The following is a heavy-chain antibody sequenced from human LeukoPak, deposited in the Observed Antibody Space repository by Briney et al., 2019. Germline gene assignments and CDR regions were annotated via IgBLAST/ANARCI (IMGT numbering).Heavy chain of an antibody. CDR1: GFTFSSYG. Sequence: GGSLRLSCAASGFTFSSYGMHWVRQAPGKGLEWVAFIRYDGSNKYYADSVKGRFTISRDNSKNTLYLRMNSLRAEDTAVYYCAKVVDGDYVAFDIWGQGTIVTVSS. D-gene: IGHD4-17*01. CDR3: AKVVDGDYVAFDI. V-gene: IGHV3-30*02. CDR2: IRYDGSNK. J-gene: IGHJ3*02.